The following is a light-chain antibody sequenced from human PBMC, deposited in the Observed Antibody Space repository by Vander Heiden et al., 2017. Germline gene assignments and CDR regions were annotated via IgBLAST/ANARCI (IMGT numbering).Light chain of an antibody. CDR3: QESRNSKLT. J-gene: IGKJ4*01. V-gene: IGKV3-11*01. Sequence: EIVSPQPPATLSLPPGDTATLTCRASQSVSSYLAWYQQKPGQALRLLSYDGSNSATGIPARGSGSGSGTDFTLTISSLEPEDLAYYYWQESRNSKLTFGGGTKVEIK. CDR1: QSVSSY. CDR2: DGS.